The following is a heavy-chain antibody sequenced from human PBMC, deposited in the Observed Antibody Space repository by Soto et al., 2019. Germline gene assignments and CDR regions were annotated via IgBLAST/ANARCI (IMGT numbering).Heavy chain of an antibody. V-gene: IGHV3-30*18. CDR1: GFTFSAYG. D-gene: IGHD3-10*01. CDR2: ISSDGGDK. CDR3: AKDSGRGSADYYFDF. J-gene: IGHJ4*02. Sequence: ESGGGVVQPGRSLRLSCAASGFTFSAYGMHWVRQAPGKGLEWVAVISSDGGDKKSADSVQGRFTISRDNSKNTLYLQMNSLRAEDTAVYYCAKDSGRGSADYYFDFWGQGTLVTVSS.